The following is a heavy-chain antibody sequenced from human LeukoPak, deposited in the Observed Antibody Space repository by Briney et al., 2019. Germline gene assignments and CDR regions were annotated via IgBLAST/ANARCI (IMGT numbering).Heavy chain of an antibody. CDR3: AKSPGRRSYAIDY. D-gene: IGHD2-2*01. CDR1: GFTFSSYA. Sequence: PGGSLRLSCAASGFTFSSYAMHWVRQAPGKGLEWVAVISYDGSNKYYADSVKGRFTISRDNSKNTLYLQMNSLRAEDTAVYYCAKSPGRRSYAIDYWGQGTLVTVSS. V-gene: IGHV3-30*18. CDR2: ISYDGSNK. J-gene: IGHJ4*02.